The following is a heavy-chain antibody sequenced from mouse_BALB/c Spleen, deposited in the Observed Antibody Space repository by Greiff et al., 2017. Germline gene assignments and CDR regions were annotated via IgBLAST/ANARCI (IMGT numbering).Heavy chain of an antibody. J-gene: IGHJ4*01. CDR2: ISDGGSYT. V-gene: IGHV5-4*02. Sequence: VKVVESGGGLVKPGGSLKLSCAASGFTFSDYYMYWVRQTPEKRLEWVATISDGGSYTYYPDSVKGRFTISRDNAKNNLYLQMSSLKSEDTAMYYCAREIYWGQGTSVTVSS. CDR1: GFTFSDYY. CDR3: AREIY.